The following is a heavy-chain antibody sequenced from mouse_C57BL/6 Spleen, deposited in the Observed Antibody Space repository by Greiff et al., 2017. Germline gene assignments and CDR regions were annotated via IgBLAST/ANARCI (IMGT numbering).Heavy chain of an antibody. CDR1: GYSITSGYY. J-gene: IGHJ2*01. Sequence: EVQLQESGPGLVQPSQSLSLTCSVTGYSITSGYYWNWIRQFPGNKLEWMGYRSYDGSHNYNPSLNNRISTTRDTSKNQFFLKLNSVTTEDTATFYCARDSYYGNYFDVWGKGTTLTVSS. V-gene: IGHV3-6*01. CDR3: ARDSYYGNYFDV. D-gene: IGHD2-10*01. CDR2: RSYDGSH.